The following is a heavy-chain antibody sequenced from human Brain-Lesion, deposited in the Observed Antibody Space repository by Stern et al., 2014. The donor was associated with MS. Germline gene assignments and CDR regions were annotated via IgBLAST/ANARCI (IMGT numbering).Heavy chain of an antibody. CDR2: FDAEDGET. J-gene: IGHJ4*02. D-gene: IGHD1-26*01. CDR3: ATLSPGAGGNYYRHFDY. V-gene: IGHV1-24*01. Sequence: VQLVASGAEVKKPGASVKVSCKVSGYTLTELSMHWVRQAPRKGLEWMGGFDAEDGETIYAQKFQGRVTMTEDTSTDTAYMELSSLRSEDTAVYYCATLSPGAGGNYYRHFDYWGQGTLVTVSS. CDR1: GYTLTELS.